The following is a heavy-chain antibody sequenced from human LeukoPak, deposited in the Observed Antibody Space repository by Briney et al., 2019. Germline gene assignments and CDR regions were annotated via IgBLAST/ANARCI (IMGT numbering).Heavy chain of an antibody. D-gene: IGHD2-15*01. CDR2: IYHSGGT. CDR1: GGSLSSGSYS. V-gene: IGHV4-61*01. Sequence: SETLSLTCTVSGGSLSSGSYSWSWIRQPPGKGLEWIGCIYHSGGTNYSPSLKSRVTISADTSKNQFSLKLSSVTAADTAVYYCARVVFCSGGSCYYYFDYWGQGTLVTVSS. J-gene: IGHJ4*02. CDR3: ARVVFCSGGSCYYYFDY.